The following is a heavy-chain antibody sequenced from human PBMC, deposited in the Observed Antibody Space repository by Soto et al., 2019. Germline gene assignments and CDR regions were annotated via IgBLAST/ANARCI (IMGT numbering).Heavy chain of an antibody. V-gene: IGHV3-15*07. CDR1: GFTFINPC. D-gene: IGHD1-26*01. J-gene: IGHJ6*04. CDR2: IKSKTDGGTT. CDR3: VGDRRYYFSGMDF. Sequence: HSYTASGFTFINPCSHCVLQTKGKGLEWVGRIKSKTDGGTTDYAAPVKGRFTISRDDSKNTLYLQMNSLKTEDTVVYYCVGDRRYYFSGMDFWGKGTTVTV.